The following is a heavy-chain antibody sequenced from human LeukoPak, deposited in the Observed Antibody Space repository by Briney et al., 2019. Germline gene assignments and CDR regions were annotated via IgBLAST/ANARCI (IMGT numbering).Heavy chain of an antibody. CDR3: ARSEEMAALFDY. J-gene: IGHJ4*02. V-gene: IGHV4-59*01. Sequence: PSETLSLTCTVSGDSIGSYYWSWIRQSPGTGLEWIGCVYYSGSTTYNPSLKSRVTISIDTSKNQFSLKLTSVTAADTAMYYCARSEEMAALFDYWGQGTLVTVSS. CDR2: VYYSGST. D-gene: IGHD5-24*01. CDR1: GDSIGSYY.